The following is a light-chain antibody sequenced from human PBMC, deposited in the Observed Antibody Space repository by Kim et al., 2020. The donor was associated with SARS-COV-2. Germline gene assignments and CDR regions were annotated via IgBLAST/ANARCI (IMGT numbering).Light chain of an antibody. J-gene: IGLJ2*01. CDR3: KSRDSSGNVV. CDR2: GKN. Sequence: SSELTQDPAVSVALGHTVRITCQGDSLRIYYASWYQQKPGQAPVLVIYGKNNRPSGIPDRFSGSSSGNTASLTITGAQADDESDYYCKSRDSSGNVVFGGGTKVTVL. V-gene: IGLV3-19*01. CDR1: SLRIYY.